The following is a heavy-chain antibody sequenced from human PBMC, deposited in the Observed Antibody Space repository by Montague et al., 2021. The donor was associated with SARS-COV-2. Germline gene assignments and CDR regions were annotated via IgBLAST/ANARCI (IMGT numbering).Heavy chain of an antibody. CDR2: IYPPDSGS. D-gene: IGHD3-10*01. Sequence: QSGAEVKKPGESLKISCKASQTIFSSYWIGWVRQMPGKGLEWMGIIYPPDSGSRQSPSLQGQDTISVDTSISTAYLHWDSLTASDTALYYCVTSPYGPQVAYVDAWGHGTTVTVSS. J-gene: IGHJ6*02. CDR1: QTIFSSYW. CDR3: VTSPYGPQVAYVDA. V-gene: IGHV5-51*01.